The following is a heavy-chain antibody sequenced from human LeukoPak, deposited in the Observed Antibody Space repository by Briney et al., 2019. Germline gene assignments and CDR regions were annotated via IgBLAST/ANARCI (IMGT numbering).Heavy chain of an antibody. Sequence: SETLSLTCTVSGGSLSPYYWTWIRQPPRKGLEWIGYIYHTGTTRYNPSLNSRVTISVETSKNQCSLRLNSVTAADTAIYYCARLDSGDHGNIPHWGQGTLVTVSS. D-gene: IGHD1-26*01. CDR1: GGSLSPYY. V-gene: IGHV4-59*08. CDR3: ARLDSGDHGNIPH. J-gene: IGHJ1*01. CDR2: IYHTGTT.